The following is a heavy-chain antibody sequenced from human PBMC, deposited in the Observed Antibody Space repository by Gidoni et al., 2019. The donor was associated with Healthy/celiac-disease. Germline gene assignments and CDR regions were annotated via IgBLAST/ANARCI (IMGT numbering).Heavy chain of an antibody. CDR3: VKDIVVVPAAPTHDY. V-gene: IGHV3-64D*06. D-gene: IGHD2-2*01. CDR2: ISSNGGST. Sequence: EVQLVESGGGLVQPGGSLGPSCSASGFTFSCYAMPWVRQAPGKGLEYVSAISSNGGSTYYADSVKGRFTISRDNSKNTLYLQMSSLRAEDTAVYYCVKDIVVVPAAPTHDYWGQGTLVTVSS. J-gene: IGHJ4*02. CDR1: GFTFSCYA.